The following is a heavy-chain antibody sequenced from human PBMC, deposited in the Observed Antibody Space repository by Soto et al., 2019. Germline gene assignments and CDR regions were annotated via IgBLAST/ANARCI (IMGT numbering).Heavy chain of an antibody. J-gene: IGHJ6*01. CDR3: ARASSELTWIQLWYPLEGCGLDV. V-gene: IGHV1-18*01. D-gene: IGHD5-18*01. CDR1: GYTFTSYG. CDR2: ISAYNGNT. Sequence: ASVKVSCKASGYTFTSYGISWVRQAPGQGLEWMGWISAYNGNTNYAQKLQGRVTMTTDTSTSTAYMELRSLRSDDTAVYYCARASSELTWIQLWYPLEGCGLDVWGQGTTSTASS.